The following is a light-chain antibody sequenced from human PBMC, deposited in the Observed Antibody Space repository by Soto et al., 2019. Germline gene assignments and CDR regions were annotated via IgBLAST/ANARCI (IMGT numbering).Light chain of an antibody. CDR2: GAS. CDR3: QQRSNWPQVT. J-gene: IGKJ5*01. CDR1: QSVSSSY. Sequence: EIVLTQSPGTLSLSPGERATLSCRASQSVSSSYLAWYQQKPGQAPRLLIYGASTRATGIPARFSGSGSGTEFTLTISSLQSEDFAVYYCQQRSNWPQVTFGQGTRLEIK. V-gene: IGKV3D-20*02.